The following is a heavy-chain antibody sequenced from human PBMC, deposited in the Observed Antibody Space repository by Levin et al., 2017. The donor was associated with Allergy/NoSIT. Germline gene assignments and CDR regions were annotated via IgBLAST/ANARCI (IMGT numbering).Heavy chain of an antibody. CDR2: IYNSGST. CDR3: ARQCYDILTGYYNFDY. CDR1: GGSISSSISY. V-gene: IGHV4-39*01. D-gene: IGHD3-9*01. Sequence: SETLSLTCTVSGGSISSSISYWGWIRQAPGKGLEWIGSIYNSGSTYYNPSPKSRVTTSVDTSKNQFSLKLSSVTAADTAVYYCARQCYDILTGYYNFDYWGQGTLVTVSS. J-gene: IGHJ4*02.